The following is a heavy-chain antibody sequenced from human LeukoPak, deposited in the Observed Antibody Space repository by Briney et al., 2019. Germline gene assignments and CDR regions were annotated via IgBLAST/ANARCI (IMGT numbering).Heavy chain of an antibody. CDR3: AQGVRGVISLGAFDI. D-gene: IGHD3-10*01. CDR2: ISGSGGST. V-gene: IGHV3-23*01. J-gene: IGHJ3*02. Sequence: PGGSLRLSCAASGFTFSSYAMSWVRQAPGKGLKWVSAISGSGGSTYYADSVKGRFTISRDNSKNTLYLQMNSLRAEATAVYYCAQGVRGVISLGAFDIWGQGTMVTVSS. CDR1: GFTFSSYA.